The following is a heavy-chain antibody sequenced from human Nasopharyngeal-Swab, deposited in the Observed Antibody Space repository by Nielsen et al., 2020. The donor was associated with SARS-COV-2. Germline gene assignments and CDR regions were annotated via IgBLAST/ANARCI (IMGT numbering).Heavy chain of an antibody. D-gene: IGHD6-19*01. CDR3: ARVSSGWYAYYYYGMDV. CDR2: ISWNSGSI. J-gene: IGHJ6*02. CDR1: GFTFDDYA. V-gene: IGHV3-9*01. Sequence: SLKISCAASGFTFDDYAMHWVRQAPGKGLEWVSGISWNSGSIGYADSVKGRFTISRDNAKNSLYLQMNSLRAEDTAVYYCARVSSGWYAYYYYGMDVWGQGTTVTVSS.